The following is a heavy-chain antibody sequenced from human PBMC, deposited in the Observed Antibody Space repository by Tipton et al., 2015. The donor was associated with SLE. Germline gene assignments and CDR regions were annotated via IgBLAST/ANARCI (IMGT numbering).Heavy chain of an antibody. V-gene: IGHV4-38-2*02. Sequence: TLSLTCTVSGYSISSGYYWGWIRQPPGKGLAWIGSIYHRGSTYYNPSLKSRVTISVDTSKNQFSLKLSSVPAADTAVYYCARVAVTDAFDIWGQGTMVTVSS. D-gene: IGHD4-23*01. CDR2: IYHRGST. J-gene: IGHJ3*02. CDR3: ARVAVTDAFDI. CDR1: GYSISSGYY.